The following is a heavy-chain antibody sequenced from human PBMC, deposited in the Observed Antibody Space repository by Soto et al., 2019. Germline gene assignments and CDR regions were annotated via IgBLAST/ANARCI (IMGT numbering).Heavy chain of an antibody. V-gene: IGHV3-33*01. CDR2: ICSDGSNK. Sequence: GGSLRLSCAASGFTFSSYGMHWVRQAPGKGLEWVAGICSDGSNKSYADSVKGRFTISRDNAKNTLYLQMNSLRAEDTAVYYCARDQWSGYSYGGYYYYYYMDVWGKGTTVTVSS. D-gene: IGHD5-18*01. CDR3: ARDQWSGYSYGGYYYYYYMDV. CDR1: GFTFSSYG. J-gene: IGHJ6*03.